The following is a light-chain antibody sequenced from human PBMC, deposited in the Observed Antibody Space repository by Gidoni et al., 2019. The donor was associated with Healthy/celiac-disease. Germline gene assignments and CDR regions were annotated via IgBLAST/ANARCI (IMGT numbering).Light chain of an antibody. V-gene: IGLV2-23*02. CDR2: EVS. CDR3: CSYAGSSYWV. J-gene: IGLJ3*02. CDR1: SSDVGIYNL. Sequence: QSALTQPASVSGSPGQSITISCTGTSSDVGIYNLVSWYQQHPGKAPKLMIYEVSKRPSGVSNRFSGSKSGNTASLTISGLQAEDEADYYCCSYAGSSYWVFGGGTKLTVL.